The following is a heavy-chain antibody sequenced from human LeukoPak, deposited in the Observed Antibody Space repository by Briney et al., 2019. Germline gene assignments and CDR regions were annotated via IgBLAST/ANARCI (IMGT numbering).Heavy chain of an antibody. V-gene: IGHV3-74*01. Sequence: TGGSLRLSCAASGFTFSSYWMHWVRQAPGKGLVWVSRINSGGSSTTYADSVKGRFTISRDNAKNTLYLQMNSLRAEGTAMYYCVRQYSYDSSGYYPWDYWGQGTLVTVSS. D-gene: IGHD3-22*01. CDR2: INSGGSST. CDR3: VRQYSYDSSGYYPWDY. J-gene: IGHJ4*02. CDR1: GFTFSSYW.